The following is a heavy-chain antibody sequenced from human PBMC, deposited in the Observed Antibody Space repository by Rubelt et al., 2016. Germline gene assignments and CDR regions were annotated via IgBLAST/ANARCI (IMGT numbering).Heavy chain of an antibody. CDR3: ARHALIVTTGSFWDF. CDR1: GASIISSRYY. V-gene: IGHV4-39*01. D-gene: IGHD4-17*01. J-gene: IGHJ4*02. CDR2: NHYTGSTS. Sequence: QLQLQESGPGLVKPSETLSLTCTVSGASIISSRYYWGWIRQPPGKGLEWIGSNHYTGSTSYYNPSLKSRVTISVDPSKNQFSLKLSSVTAADTAMYYCARHALIVTTGSFWDFWGQGTLVTVSS.